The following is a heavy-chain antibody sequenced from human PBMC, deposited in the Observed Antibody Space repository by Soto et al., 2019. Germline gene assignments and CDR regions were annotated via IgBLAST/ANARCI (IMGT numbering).Heavy chain of an antibody. J-gene: IGHJ6*02. CDR1: AGTCSSHS. Sequence: GGSLRLSCAASAGTCSSHSMNWVRQAPGKGLEWGSSISSSRYIYYADSVKGRFTISRDNAKNSLYLQMNSLRAEDTAVYYCARYCSSTSCYALRGYYYYYYGMDVWGQGTTVTVSS. CDR3: ARYCSSTSCYALRGYYYYYYGMDV. D-gene: IGHD2-2*01. V-gene: IGHV3-21*01. CDR2: ISSSRYI.